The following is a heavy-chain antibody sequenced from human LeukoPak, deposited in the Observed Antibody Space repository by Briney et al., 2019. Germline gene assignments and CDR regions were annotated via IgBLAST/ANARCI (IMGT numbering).Heavy chain of an antibody. CDR2: ISSSSNYR. J-gene: IGHJ6*03. Sequence: GGSLRLSCAASGFTFSSYSMNWVRQAPGKGLEWVSFISSSSNYRYYADSVKGRFTISRDNAKNSLYLQMNSLRAEDTAVYYCARNSNNYYYYMDVWGKGTTVTISS. CDR1: GFTFSSYS. CDR3: ARNSNNYYYYMDV. V-gene: IGHV3-21*01. D-gene: IGHD4-23*01.